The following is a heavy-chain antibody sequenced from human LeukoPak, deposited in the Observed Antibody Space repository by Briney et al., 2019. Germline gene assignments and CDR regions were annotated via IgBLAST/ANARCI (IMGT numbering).Heavy chain of an antibody. CDR1: GGSFSGYY. J-gene: IGHJ4*02. CDR2: INHSGST. V-gene: IGHV4-34*01. Sequence: SETLSLTCAVYGGSFSGYYWSWIRQPPGKGLEWIGEINHSGSTNYNPSLKSRVTISVDTSKNQFSLKLSSVTAADTAVYYCARARALRYFDWLLPRLDYWGQGTLVTVPS. D-gene: IGHD3-9*01. CDR3: ARARALRYFDWLLPRLDY.